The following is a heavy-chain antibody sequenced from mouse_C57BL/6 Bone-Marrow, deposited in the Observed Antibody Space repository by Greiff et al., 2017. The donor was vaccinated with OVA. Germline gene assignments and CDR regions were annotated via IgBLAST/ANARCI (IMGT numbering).Heavy chain of an antibody. J-gene: IGHJ2*01. V-gene: IGHV5-17*01. Sequence: EVKLVESGGGLVKPGGSLKLSCAASGFTFSDYGMHWVRQAPEQGLEWVAYISRGSSTIYYADTVKGRFTISRDNAKNTLFLQLTSLRSEDTAMYYCARYFDYWGQGTTLTVSS. CDR3: ARYFDY. CDR1: GFTFSDYG. CDR2: ISRGSSTI.